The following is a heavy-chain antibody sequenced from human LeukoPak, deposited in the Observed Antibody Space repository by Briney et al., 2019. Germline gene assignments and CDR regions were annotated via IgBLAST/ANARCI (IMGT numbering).Heavy chain of an antibody. CDR3: ARTTKTGDRDY. J-gene: IGHJ4*02. CDR1: GGSISSGGYY. CDR2: IYYSGST. V-gene: IGHV4-31*03. D-gene: IGHD7-27*01. Sequence: SETLSLTCTVSGGSISSGGYYWSWIRQHPGKGLEWIGYIYYSGSTYYNLSLKSRVTISVDTSKNQFSLKLSSVTAADTAVYYCARTTKTGDRDYWGQGTLVTVSS.